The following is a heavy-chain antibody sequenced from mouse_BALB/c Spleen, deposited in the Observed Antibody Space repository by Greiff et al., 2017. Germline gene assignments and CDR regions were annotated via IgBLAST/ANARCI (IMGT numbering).Heavy chain of an antibody. CDR1: GYTFSSYW. J-gene: IGHJ3*01. CDR3: ARWISTMVTFFAY. D-gene: IGHD2-1*01. Sequence: QVQLQQSGAELMKPGASVKISCKATGYTFSSYWIEWVKQRPGHGLEWIGEILPGSGSTNYNEKFKGKATFTADTSSNTAYMQLSSLTSEDSAVYYCARWISTMVTFFAYWGQGTLVTVSA. V-gene: IGHV1-9*01. CDR2: ILPGSGST.